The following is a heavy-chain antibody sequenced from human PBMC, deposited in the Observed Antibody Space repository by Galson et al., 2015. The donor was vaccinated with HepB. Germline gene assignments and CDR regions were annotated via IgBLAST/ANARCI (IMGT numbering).Heavy chain of an antibody. V-gene: IGHV1-58*01. J-gene: IGHJ4*02. CDR2: IVVGSGNT. Sequence: SVKVSCKASGFTFTSSAVQWVRQARGQRLEWIGWIVVGSGNTNYAQKFQERVTITRDMSTSTAYMELSSLRSEDTAVYYCAAVWFGELLYPDYWGQGTLVTVSS. D-gene: IGHD3-10*01. CDR1: GFTFTSSA. CDR3: AAVWFGELLYPDY.